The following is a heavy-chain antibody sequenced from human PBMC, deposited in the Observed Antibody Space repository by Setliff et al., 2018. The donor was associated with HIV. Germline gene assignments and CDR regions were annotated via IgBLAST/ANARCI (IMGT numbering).Heavy chain of an antibody. V-gene: IGHV1-46*01. Sequence: GASVKVSCKASGYTFTNFYIHWVRQAPGQGLEWLGMINPSGGSTTYAQKFQGRVTMTSDMSTSTVYMDLSSLGSEDTAMYYCARGGQYSGDYLPCDYYMDVWGKGTTVTVSS. J-gene: IGHJ6*03. CDR2: INPSGGST. CDR1: GYTFTNFY. CDR3: ARGGQYSGDYLPCDYYMDV. D-gene: IGHD1-26*01.